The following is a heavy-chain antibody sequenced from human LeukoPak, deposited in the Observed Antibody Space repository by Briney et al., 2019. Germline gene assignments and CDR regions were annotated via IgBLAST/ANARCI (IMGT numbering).Heavy chain of an antibody. D-gene: IGHD1-14*01. CDR2: IYYSGST. J-gene: IGHJ4*02. V-gene: IGHV4-31*03. CDR3: ARVSSARNGFDY. Sequence: SETLSLTCTVSGGSLSSGGYYWGWIRKHPGMGLEWIGSIYYSGSTYYTPSLKSRVNISVDTSKSQFALNLTSVTAADTAVYYCARVSSARNGFDYWGQGTLVTVSS. CDR1: GGSLSSGGYY.